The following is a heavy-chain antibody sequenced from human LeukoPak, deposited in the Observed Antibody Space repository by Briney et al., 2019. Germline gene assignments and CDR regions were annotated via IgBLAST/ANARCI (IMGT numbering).Heavy chain of an antibody. J-gene: IGHJ5*02. D-gene: IGHD2-15*01. CDR1: GFTFSSYS. CDR3: ARQRYCSGGSCLRKAPFDP. V-gene: IGHV3-21*01. Sequence: GGSLRLSCAASGFTFSSYSMNWVRQAPGKGLEWVSSISSSSSYIYYADSMKGRFTISRDNAKNSLYLQMNSLRAEDTAVYYCARQRYCSGGSCLRKAPFDPWGQGTLVTVSS. CDR2: ISSSSSYI.